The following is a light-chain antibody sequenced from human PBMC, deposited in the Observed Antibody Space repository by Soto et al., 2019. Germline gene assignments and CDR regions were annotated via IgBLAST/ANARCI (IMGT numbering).Light chain of an antibody. Sequence: SYELTQPPSVSVSPGQTARITCSGDVLPKQYASWYQQRPGQAPVLLIYKDSERPSGIPERFSGSSSGTTVTLTISGVQAEDEADYYCQSADSSGTDVFGGGTKVTVL. CDR1: VLPKQY. CDR3: QSADSSGTDV. J-gene: IGLJ2*01. V-gene: IGLV3-25*03. CDR2: KDS.